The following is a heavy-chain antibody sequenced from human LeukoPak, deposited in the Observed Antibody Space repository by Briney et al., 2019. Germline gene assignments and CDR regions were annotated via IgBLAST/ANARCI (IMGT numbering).Heavy chain of an antibody. CDR3: ARHFGELSYYGMDV. V-gene: IGHV5-10-1*01. CDR2: IDPSDSYT. D-gene: IGHD3-10*01. Sequence: GESLEISCKGSGYSFTSYWISWVRQMPGKGLEWMGRIDPSDSYTNYSPSFQGHVTISADKSTSTAYLQWSSLKASDTAMYYCARHFGELSYYGMDVWGQGTTVTVSS. CDR1: GYSFTSYW. J-gene: IGHJ6*02.